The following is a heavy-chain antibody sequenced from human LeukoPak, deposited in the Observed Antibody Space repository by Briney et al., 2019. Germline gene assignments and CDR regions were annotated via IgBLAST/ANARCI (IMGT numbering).Heavy chain of an antibody. Sequence: PGGSLRLSCAASGFTFNNYWMSWVRQAPGKGLEWVAVISYDGSNKYYADSVKGRFTISRDNSKNTLYLQMNSLRAEDTAVYYCARDPHSSGYYFEPCLDYWGQGTLVTVSS. CDR3: ARDPHSSGYYFEPCLDY. D-gene: IGHD3-22*01. CDR1: GFTFNNYW. V-gene: IGHV3-30-3*01. CDR2: ISYDGSNK. J-gene: IGHJ4*02.